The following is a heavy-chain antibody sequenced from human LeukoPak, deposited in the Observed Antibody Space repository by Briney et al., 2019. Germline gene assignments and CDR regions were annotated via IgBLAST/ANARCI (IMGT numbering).Heavy chain of an antibody. CDR3: ARIRRYSGMYGMDV. CDR2: IDWDDDK. J-gene: IGHJ6*02. CDR1: GFSLSTSGMC. V-gene: IGHV2-70*11. D-gene: IGHD1-26*01. Sequence: RESGPALVKPTQTLTLTCTFSGFSLSTSGMCVSWIRQPPGKALEWLARIDWDDDKYYSTSLKTRLTISKDTSKNQVVLTMTNMDPVDTATYYCARIRRYSGMYGMDVLGQGTTVTVSS.